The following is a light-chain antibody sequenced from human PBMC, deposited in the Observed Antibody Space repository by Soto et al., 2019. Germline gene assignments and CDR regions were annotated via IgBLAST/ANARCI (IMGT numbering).Light chain of an antibody. CDR3: QSYDSSLSGSVV. CDR2: CNI. Sequence: QSVLTQPPSVSGAPGQRVTISCTGSSSNIGAGYDVHWYQQLPGTAPKLLIYCNINRPSVVPDRFSGSKSGTSASLAITGLQAEDEADYSCQSYDSSLSGSVVFGGGTKLTVL. V-gene: IGLV1-40*01. CDR1: SSNIGAGYD. J-gene: IGLJ2*01.